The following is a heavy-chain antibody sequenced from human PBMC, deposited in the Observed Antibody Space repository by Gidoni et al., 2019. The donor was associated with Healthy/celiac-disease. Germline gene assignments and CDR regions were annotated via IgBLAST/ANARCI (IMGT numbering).Heavy chain of an antibody. Sequence: EVQLVESGGGLVKPGGSLRLSCAASGFTFSNAWMSWVRQAPGKGLEWVGRIKRKTDGGTTDYAAPVKGRFTISRDDSKNTLYLQMNSLKTEDTAVYYCTTEYCSGGSCYDYWGQGTLVTVSS. CDR1: GFTFSNAW. CDR2: IKRKTDGGTT. V-gene: IGHV3-15*01. J-gene: IGHJ4*02. CDR3: TTEYCSGGSCYDY. D-gene: IGHD2-15*01.